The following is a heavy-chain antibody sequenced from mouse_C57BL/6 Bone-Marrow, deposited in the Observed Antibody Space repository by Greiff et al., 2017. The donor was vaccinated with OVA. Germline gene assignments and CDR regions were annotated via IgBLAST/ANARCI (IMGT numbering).Heavy chain of an antibody. V-gene: IGHV1-75*01. J-gene: IGHJ3*01. D-gene: IGHD2-1*01. CDR2: IFPGSGST. CDR1: GYTFTDYY. Sequence: QVQLKESGPELVKPGASVKISCKASGYTFTDYYINWVKQRPGQGLEWIGWIFPGSGSTYYNEKFKGKATLTVDNSSSTAYMLLSSLTSEDSAVYFFAFTPYCNYPAWFAYWGQGTLVTVSA. CDR3: AFTPYCNYPAWFAY.